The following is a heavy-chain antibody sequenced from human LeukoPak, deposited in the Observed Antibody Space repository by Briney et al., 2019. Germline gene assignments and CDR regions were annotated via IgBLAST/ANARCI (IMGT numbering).Heavy chain of an antibody. CDR1: GGSLRTYY. CDR2: IYYSGST. CDR3: ARGSYYDFWSGYYTDYYYYMDV. J-gene: IGHJ6*03. D-gene: IGHD3-3*01. V-gene: IGHV4-59*01. Sequence: SETLSLTCTVSGGSLRTYYWSWIRQPPGKGLEWIGYIYYSGSTNYNPSLTSRVTMSVDTSKNQFSLKLSSVTAADSAVYYCARGSYYDFWSGYYTDYYYYMDVWGKGTTVTVSS.